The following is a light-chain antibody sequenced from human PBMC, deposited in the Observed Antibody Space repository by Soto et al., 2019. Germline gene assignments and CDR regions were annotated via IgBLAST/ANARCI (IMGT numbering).Light chain of an antibody. V-gene: IGKV3-11*01. Sequence: EIVLTQSPATLSLSPGERATLSCRASQSVSSYLAWYQQKPGQAPSLLSYDASNRATGIPARFSDSGSGTDFTLTISSLEPDDFAVYYWQQRSNWLTFGGGTKVEIK. CDR1: QSVSSY. CDR2: DAS. CDR3: QQRSNWLT. J-gene: IGKJ4*01.